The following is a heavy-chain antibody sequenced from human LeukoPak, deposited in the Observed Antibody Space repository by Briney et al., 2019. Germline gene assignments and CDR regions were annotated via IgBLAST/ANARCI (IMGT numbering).Heavy chain of an antibody. D-gene: IGHD3-22*01. V-gene: IGHV4-31*03. CDR1: GASMSSGGHY. Sequence: PSETLSLTCTVSGASMSSGGHYWSWIRQHPEKGLEWIGYIHHSGSTYYDPSLKSRVTISLDTSNSQFSTNLSSVTAADTAVYFCARVLNYYDSSGYYYFFDYWGQGALVTVSS. CDR3: ARVLNYYDSSGYYYFFDY. J-gene: IGHJ4*02. CDR2: IHHSGST.